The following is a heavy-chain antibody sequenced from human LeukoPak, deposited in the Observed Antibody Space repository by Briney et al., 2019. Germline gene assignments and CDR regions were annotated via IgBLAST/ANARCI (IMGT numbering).Heavy chain of an antibody. V-gene: IGHV7-4-1*02. J-gene: IGHJ4*02. Sequence: GASVKVSCKASGYTFISYGISWVGQAPGQGLEWMGWINTHSGNPTYAQGFTGRFVFSLDTSVSTAYLQISSLKAEDTAVYYCARSSPMLYYYDSSGPSGYWGQGTLVTVSS. CDR3: ARSSPMLYYYDSSGPSGY. D-gene: IGHD3-22*01. CDR2: INTHSGNP. CDR1: GYTFISYG.